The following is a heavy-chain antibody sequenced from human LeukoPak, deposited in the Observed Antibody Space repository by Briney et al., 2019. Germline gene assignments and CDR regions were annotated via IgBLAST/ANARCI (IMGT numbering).Heavy chain of an antibody. CDR1: GFPFSSYG. D-gene: IGHD4-17*01. Sequence: PGGSLRLSCAASGFPFSSYGMHWVRPAPGKGLAWVAFIRYDGSNKYYADSVKGRFTISRDNSKNTLYLQMNSLRAEDTAVYYCAKETPTTVTSPFQHWGQGTLVTVSS. J-gene: IGHJ1*01. CDR3: AKETPTTVTSPFQH. CDR2: IRYDGSNK. V-gene: IGHV3-30*02.